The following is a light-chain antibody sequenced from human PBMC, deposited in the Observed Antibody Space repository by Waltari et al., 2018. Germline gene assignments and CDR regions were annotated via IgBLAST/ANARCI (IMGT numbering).Light chain of an antibody. J-gene: IGKJ2*01. Sequence: DIAMPHSPLSLAVPPGEPSSTSFRPSQSLLYSNGYTYLDWYLQKPGQSPQLLIYLGSTRASGVPDRFSGSGSGTDFTLKISRVEAEDVGVYYCMQALQTVYTFGQGTKLGI. CDR3: MQALQTVYT. CDR1: QSLLYSNGYTY. CDR2: LGS. V-gene: IGKV2-28*01.